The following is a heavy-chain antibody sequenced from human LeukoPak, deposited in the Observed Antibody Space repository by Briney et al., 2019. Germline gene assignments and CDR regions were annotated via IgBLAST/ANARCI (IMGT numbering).Heavy chain of an antibody. Sequence: GGSLRLSCAASGFTFSSYGMHWVRQAPGKGLEWVAFIRYDGSKKYYADSVKGRFTISRDNSKNTLYLQMNSLRAEDAAVYYCAKELKYYDSSGYYDDYWGQGTLVTVSS. V-gene: IGHV3-30*02. CDR3: AKELKYYDSSGYYDDY. J-gene: IGHJ4*02. D-gene: IGHD3-22*01. CDR1: GFTFSSYG. CDR2: IRYDGSKK.